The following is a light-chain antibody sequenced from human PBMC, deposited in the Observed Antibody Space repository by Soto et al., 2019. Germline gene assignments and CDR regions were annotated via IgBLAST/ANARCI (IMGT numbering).Light chain of an antibody. Sequence: EIGLTQSPGTLSLSPGERATLSCRASQSVSSSYLAWYQQKPGQAPRLLIYGASSRATGIPDRFSGSGSGTDFTLTISRLEPEEFAVYYCQQYGSSPRTFGGGTKVEIK. J-gene: IGKJ4*01. CDR1: QSVSSSY. CDR3: QQYGSSPRT. V-gene: IGKV3-20*01. CDR2: GAS.